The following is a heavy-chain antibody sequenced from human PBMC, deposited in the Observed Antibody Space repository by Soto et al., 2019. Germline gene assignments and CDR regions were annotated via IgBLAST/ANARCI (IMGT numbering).Heavy chain of an antibody. V-gene: IGHV3-30*18. J-gene: IGHJ6*02. Sequence: QVQLVESGGGVVQPGRSLRLSCAASGFTFSSYGMHWVRQAPGKGLEWVAVISYDGSNKYYADSVKGRFTISRDNSKNTLYLQMNSLRAEDTAVYYCAKDRDSYGFQYYYGMDVWGQGTTVTVSS. CDR3: AKDRDSYGFQYYYGMDV. CDR2: ISYDGSNK. D-gene: IGHD5-18*01. CDR1: GFTFSSYG.